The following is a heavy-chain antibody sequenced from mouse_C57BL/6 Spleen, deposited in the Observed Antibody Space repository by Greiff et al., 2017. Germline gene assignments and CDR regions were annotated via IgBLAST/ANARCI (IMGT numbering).Heavy chain of an antibody. CDR1: GFTFSSYA. D-gene: IGHD2-3*01. CDR2: ISDGGSYT. Sequence: EVQLVESGGGLVKPGGSLKLSCAASGFTFSSYAMSWVRQTPEKRLEWVATISDGGSYTYYPDNVKGRFTISRDNAKNNLYLQMSHLKSEDTAMYYCARSLYDGYGYYFDYWGQGTTLTVSS. V-gene: IGHV5-4*01. CDR3: ARSLYDGYGYYFDY. J-gene: IGHJ2*01.